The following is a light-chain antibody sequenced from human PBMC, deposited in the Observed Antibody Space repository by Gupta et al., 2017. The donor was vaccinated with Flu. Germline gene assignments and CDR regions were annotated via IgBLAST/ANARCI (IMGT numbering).Light chain of an antibody. V-gene: IGKV3-20*01. J-gene: IGKJ2*01. CDR2: GAY. CDR3: QQYGSSLPYT. Sequence: RATLSCSASQSVSSTYLAWYQQKPGQAPRLLIYGAYTRATGIPDRFSGSGSGTDFTLTISRLEPEDFAVYYCQQYGSSLPYTFGQGTKLEIK. CDR1: QSVSSTY.